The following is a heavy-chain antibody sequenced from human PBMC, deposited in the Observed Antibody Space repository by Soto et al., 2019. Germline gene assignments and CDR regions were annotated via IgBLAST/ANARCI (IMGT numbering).Heavy chain of an antibody. CDR2: LIPIFGTA. CDR1: GGTFSSYA. CDR3: ARDGRGGISGYFDY. V-gene: IGHV1-69*01. Sequence: QVQLVQSGAEVKKPGSSVKVSCKASGGTFSSYAISWVRQAPGQGLEWMGGLIPIFGTANYAQKFQGRVTITADESTSTAYMGLSSLRSEDTAVYYCARDGRGGISGYFDYWGQGTLVTVSS. J-gene: IGHJ4*02. D-gene: IGHD3-16*01.